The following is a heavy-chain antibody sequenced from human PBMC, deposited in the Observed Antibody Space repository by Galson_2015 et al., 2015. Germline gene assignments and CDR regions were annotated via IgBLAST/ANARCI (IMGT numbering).Heavy chain of an antibody. J-gene: IGHJ4*02. Sequence: QSGAEVKKPGESLKISCKGSGYNFTNYWVGWGRQMPGKGLEWMGIIYPSDSDTTYSPSFQGQVTISTDKSISTAYLQWSSLKASDTAMYYCARRGYFDSGGYFDYWGQGTPVTVSS. CDR2: IYPSDSDT. CDR1: GYNFTNYW. CDR3: ARRGYFDSGGYFDY. V-gene: IGHV5-51*03. D-gene: IGHD3-22*01.